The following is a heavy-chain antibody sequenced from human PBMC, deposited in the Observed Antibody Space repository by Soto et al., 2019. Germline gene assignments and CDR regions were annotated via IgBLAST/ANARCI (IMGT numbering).Heavy chain of an antibody. V-gene: IGHV4-59*01. CDR3: AAGEASSRNLAPYYLDF. D-gene: IGHD6-13*01. CDR2: IHYSGTT. Sequence: SETLSLTCTVSGGSMKNYFWTWIRQPPGKGLEWIGYIHYSGTTSFFPSYNPSLRSRVTISEDTSKNQFSLKLLSVTTADTAVYFCAAGEASSRNLAPYYLDFWGQGTLVTVSS. J-gene: IGHJ4*02. CDR1: GGSMKNYF.